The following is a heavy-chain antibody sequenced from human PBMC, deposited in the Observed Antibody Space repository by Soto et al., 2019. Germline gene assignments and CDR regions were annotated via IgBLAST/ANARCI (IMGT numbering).Heavy chain of an antibody. D-gene: IGHD6-13*01. J-gene: IGHJ4*02. CDR2: IHYSGTT. CDR1: GGSMRNYF. CDR3: AAGEASSRNLAPYYLDS. V-gene: IGHV4-59*01. Sequence: SETLSLTCTVSGGSMRNYFWTWIRQPPGKGLEWIGYIHYSGTTSFFPSYNPSLRSRVTISEDTSKNQFSLKLLSVTTADTAVYLCAAGEASSRNLAPYYLDSWGQGTLVTVSS.